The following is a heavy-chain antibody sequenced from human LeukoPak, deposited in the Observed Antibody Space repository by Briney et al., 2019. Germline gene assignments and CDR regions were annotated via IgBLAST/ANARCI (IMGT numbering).Heavy chain of an antibody. D-gene: IGHD2-2*01. CDR1: GGTFSSYA. V-gene: IGHV1-69*13. Sequence: ASVKVSCKASGGTFSSYAISWVRQAPGQGLEWMGGIIPIFGTANYAQKFQGRVTITADESTSTAYMELSSLRAEDTAVYYCARDGRRYCSSTSCHYFDYWGQGTLVTVSS. CDR3: ARDGRRYCSSTSCHYFDY. J-gene: IGHJ4*02. CDR2: IIPIFGTA.